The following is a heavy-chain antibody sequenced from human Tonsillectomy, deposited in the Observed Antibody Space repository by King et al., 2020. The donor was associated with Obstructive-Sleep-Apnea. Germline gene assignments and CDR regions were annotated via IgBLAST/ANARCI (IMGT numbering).Heavy chain of an antibody. CDR1: GGSISSGDYY. Sequence: VQLQESGPGLVKPSQTLSLTCTVSGGSISSGDYYWSWIRQHPGRGLEWIGYIYSSGSTYYNPSLKSRVTISVDTSKNQFSLMLNSVTAADTAVYYCAGDPVYLGGLSGFDYWGQGTWSPSPQ. CDR3: AGDPVYLGGLSGFDY. CDR2: IYSSGST. J-gene: IGHJ4*02. V-gene: IGHV4-31*03. D-gene: IGHD3-16*02.